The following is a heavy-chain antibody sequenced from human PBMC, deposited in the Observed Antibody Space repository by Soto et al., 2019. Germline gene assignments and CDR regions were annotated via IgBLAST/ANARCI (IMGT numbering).Heavy chain of an antibody. Sequence: QVQLVESGGGVVQPGMSLRLSCAASGFTFSSHALHWVRQAPGKGLEWVAVISYNGGNEYFADSVKGRFTISRDNSKNTLYLQMNSLRAEDTAVYYCARDLCGVASGCGMDVWGQGTTVTVSS. J-gene: IGHJ6*02. CDR2: ISYNGGNE. CDR3: ARDLCGVASGCGMDV. D-gene: IGHD1-26*01. V-gene: IGHV3-30-3*01. CDR1: GFTFSSHA.